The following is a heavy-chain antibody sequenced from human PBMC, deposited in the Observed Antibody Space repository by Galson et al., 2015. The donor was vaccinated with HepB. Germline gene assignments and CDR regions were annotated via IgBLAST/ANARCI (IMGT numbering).Heavy chain of an antibody. V-gene: IGHV3-73*01. D-gene: IGHD4-17*01. J-gene: IGHJ6*02. CDR1: GFTFSGSA. CDR2: IRSKANSYAT. Sequence: LRLSCAASGFTFSGSAMHWVRQASGKGLEWVGRIRSKANSYATAYAASVKGRFTISRDDSKNTAYLQMNSLKTEDTAVYYCTRGRAGGDTGGKNYYYGMDVWGQGTTVTVSS. CDR3: TRGRAGGDTGGKNYYYGMDV.